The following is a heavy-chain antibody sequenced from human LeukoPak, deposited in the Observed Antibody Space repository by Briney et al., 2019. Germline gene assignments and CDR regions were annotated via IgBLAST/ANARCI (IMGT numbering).Heavy chain of an antibody. Sequence: SETLSLTCTVSGGSISSYYWSWIRQPPGKGLEWIGYIYYNGSPNYNPSLKSRVTISVDTSRNQFSLKLSSVTAADTAVYYCARGLWFGDENPPYFNYWGQGILVTVSS. J-gene: IGHJ4*02. D-gene: IGHD3-10*01. CDR3: ARGLWFGDENPPYFNY. V-gene: IGHV4-59*08. CDR1: GGSISSYY. CDR2: IYYNGSP.